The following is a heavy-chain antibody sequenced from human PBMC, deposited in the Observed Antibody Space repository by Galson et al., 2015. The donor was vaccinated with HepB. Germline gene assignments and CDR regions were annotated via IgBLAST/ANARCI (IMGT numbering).Heavy chain of an antibody. D-gene: IGHD6-6*01. CDR1: GFTFSSYG. J-gene: IGHJ6*03. CDR2: IWYDGSNK. CDR3: ARDGSIAARLSFYYYYMDV. Sequence: SLRLSCAASGFTFSSYGMHWVRQAPGKGLEWVAVIWYDGSNKYHADSVKGRFTISRDNSKNTLYLQMNSLRAEDTAVYYCARDGSIAARLSFYYYYMDVWGKGTTVTVSS. V-gene: IGHV3-33*01.